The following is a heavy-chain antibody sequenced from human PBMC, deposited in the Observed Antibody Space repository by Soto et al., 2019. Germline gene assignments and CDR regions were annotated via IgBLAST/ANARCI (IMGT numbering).Heavy chain of an antibody. V-gene: IGHV3-30-3*01. D-gene: IGHD2-2*01. CDR1: GFIFNNYA. CDR2: ISYDGSNK. Sequence: QVQLVESGGGVVQPGGSLRLSCAASGFIFNNYAMHWVRQAPGKGLEWVAVISYDGSNKYDADSVKGRFTISRDNSKNTLYLQMNCLRAEDTAVYYCASQLLTIGSFDYWGQGTLVTVSS. J-gene: IGHJ4*02. CDR3: ASQLLTIGSFDY.